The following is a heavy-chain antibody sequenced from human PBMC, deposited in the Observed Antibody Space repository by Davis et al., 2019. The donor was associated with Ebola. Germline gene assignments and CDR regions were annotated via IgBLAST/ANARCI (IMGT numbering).Heavy chain of an antibody. V-gene: IGHV1-2*04. CDR2: INPNSGGT. J-gene: IGHJ4*02. CDR1: GYTFTGYY. Sequence: ASVKVSCKASGYTFTGYYMHWVRQAPGQGLEWMGWINPNSGGTNYAQKFQGWVTMTRDTSISTAYMELSRLRSDDTAVYYCARGARFLEWLPGYYFDYWGQGTLVTVSS. D-gene: IGHD3-3*01. CDR3: ARGARFLEWLPGYYFDY.